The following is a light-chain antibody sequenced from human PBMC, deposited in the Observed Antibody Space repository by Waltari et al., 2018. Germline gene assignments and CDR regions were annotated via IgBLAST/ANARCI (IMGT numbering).Light chain of an antibody. CDR3: CSYSTGGSWM. CDR2: YVS. Sequence: QSALTQPVSVSGSPGQSVTISFTGTSNHVGDYNLVSWFQHPPAHPPKPLIFYVSKRPSGVSNRFSGSKSGNTASLTISGLQTEDEADYYCCSYSTGGSWMFGGGTKLTVL. CDR1: SNHVGDYNL. J-gene: IGLJ3*02. V-gene: IGLV2-23*02.